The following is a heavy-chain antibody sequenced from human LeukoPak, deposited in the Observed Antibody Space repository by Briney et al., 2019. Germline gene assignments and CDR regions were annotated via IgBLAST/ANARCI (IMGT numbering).Heavy chain of an antibody. V-gene: IGHV3-30*02. CDR2: VRNDGFDT. Sequence: PGGSLRLSCVMSGLTFTNHGFHWLRQAAGKGLEWVAFVRNDGFDTYHSNSVKGRFSISRDDSRNTVYLQMNSLTAEDTALYYCARDRGKDYFGDWGQGTQVTVSS. D-gene: IGHD4-23*01. CDR1: GLTFTNHG. J-gene: IGHJ4*02. CDR3: ARDRGKDYFGD.